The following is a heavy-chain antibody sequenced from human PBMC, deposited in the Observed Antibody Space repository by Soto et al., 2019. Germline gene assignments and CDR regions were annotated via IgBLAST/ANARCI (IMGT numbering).Heavy chain of an antibody. CDR2: IKTTSDGGTI. V-gene: IGHV3-15*01. J-gene: IGHJ5*02. CDR3: IRDHYGST. CDR1: GFTFSTAW. Sequence: EVQLVESGGGLVKPGESLRLSCAASGFTFSTAWMTWVRQAPGMGLEWVARIKTTSDGGTIHYAAPVKGRFTISRDDSKATLFLQMNSLKIEDTALYYCIRDHYGSTWGQGTLVTVSA. D-gene: IGHD3-10*01.